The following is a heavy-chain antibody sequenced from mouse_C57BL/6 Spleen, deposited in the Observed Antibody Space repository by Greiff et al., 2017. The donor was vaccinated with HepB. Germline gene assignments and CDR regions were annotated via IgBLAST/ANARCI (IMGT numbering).Heavy chain of an antibody. V-gene: IGHV1-22*01. CDR1: GYTFTDYN. CDR2: INPNNGGT. Sequence: VQLQQSGPELVKPGASVKMSCKASGYTFTDYNMHWVKQSHGKSLEWIGYINPNNGGTSYNQKFKGKATLTVNKSSSTAYMELRSLTSEDSAVYYCARYGHYYGSSYWYFDVWGTGTTVTVSS. J-gene: IGHJ1*03. D-gene: IGHD1-1*01. CDR3: ARYGHYYGSSYWYFDV.